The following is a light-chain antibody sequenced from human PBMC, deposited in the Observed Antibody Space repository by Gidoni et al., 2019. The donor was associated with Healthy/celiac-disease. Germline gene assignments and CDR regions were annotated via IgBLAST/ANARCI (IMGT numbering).Light chain of an antibody. J-gene: IGKJ2*02. V-gene: IGKV1-39*01. CDR3: QQSYSTPCT. CDR2: AAS. CDR1: QSISSY. Sequence: DIQMTQSPSSLSASAGDRVTITCRASQSISSYLNWYQQKPGRAPKLLIYAASSLQSGVPSRFSGSGSGTDFTLTIISLQPEDFATYYCQQSYSTPCTFGQGTKLEIK.